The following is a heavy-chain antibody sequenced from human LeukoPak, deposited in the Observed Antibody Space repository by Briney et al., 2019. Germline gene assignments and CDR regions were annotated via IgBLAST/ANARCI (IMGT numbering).Heavy chain of an antibody. D-gene: IGHD1-26*01. Sequence: GRSLRLSCAASGFTFSSYGMHWVRQAPGKGLELVAVIWYDGSYTYYAESVKGRFTISRDNSRNTLYLQMSSLRAEDTAVYYCAKPTSGDGSFLIDYWGQGTLVTVSS. CDR3: AKPTSGDGSFLIDY. V-gene: IGHV3-33*06. J-gene: IGHJ4*02. CDR1: GFTFSSYG. CDR2: IWYDGSYT.